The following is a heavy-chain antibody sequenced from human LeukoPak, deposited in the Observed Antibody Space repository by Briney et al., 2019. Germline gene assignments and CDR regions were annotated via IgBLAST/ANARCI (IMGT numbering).Heavy chain of an antibody. D-gene: IGHD2-2*02. Sequence: ASVKVSCKASGYTFTGYYMHWVRQAPGQGLEWMGWINPNSGGTNYAQKFQGRVTMTRDTSISTAYMELSRLRSDDTAVHYCASWREYCSSTSCYNLDYWGQGTLVTVSS. J-gene: IGHJ4*02. CDR3: ASWREYCSSTSCYNLDY. CDR2: INPNSGGT. CDR1: GYTFTGYY. V-gene: IGHV1-2*02.